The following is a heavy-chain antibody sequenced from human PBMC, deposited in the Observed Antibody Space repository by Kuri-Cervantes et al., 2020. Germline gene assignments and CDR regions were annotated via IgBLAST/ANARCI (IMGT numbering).Heavy chain of an antibody. CDR2: ISSSSSYI. D-gene: IGHD3-22*01. Sequence: GGSLRLSCAASGFTVKNYWMHWVRQAPGKGLEWVSSISSSSSYIYYADSVKGRFTISRDNAKNSLYLQMNSLRAEDTAVYYCARDAEYDSSGYHHPWWFDPWGQGTLVTVSS. CDR3: ARDAEYDSSGYHHPWWFDP. V-gene: IGHV3-21*03. J-gene: IGHJ5*02. CDR1: GFTVKNYW.